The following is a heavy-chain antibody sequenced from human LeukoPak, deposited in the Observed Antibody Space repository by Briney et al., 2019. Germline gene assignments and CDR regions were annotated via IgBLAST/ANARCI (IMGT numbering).Heavy chain of an antibody. CDR3: ARGLPGSYAHFDY. V-gene: IGHV4-61*01. D-gene: IGHD1-26*01. J-gene: IGHJ4*02. CDR2: IYYSGST. CDR1: GGSVSSGSYY. Sequence: SETLSLTCTVSGGSVSSGSYYWSWIRQPPGTGLEWIGYIYYSGSTNYNPSLKSRVTISVDTSKNQFSLKLSSVTAADTAVYYCARGLPGSYAHFDYWGQGTLVTVSS.